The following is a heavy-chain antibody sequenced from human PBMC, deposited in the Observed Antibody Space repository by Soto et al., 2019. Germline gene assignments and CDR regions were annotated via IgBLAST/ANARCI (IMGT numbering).Heavy chain of an antibody. J-gene: IGHJ4*02. Sequence: GGSLRLSCAASGFTFSSYAMHWVRQAPGKGLEWVAVISYDGSNKYYADSVKGRFTISRDNSKNTLYLQMNSLRAEDTAVYYCARDLFPPDIVLMVYASDLDYWGQGTLVTVSS. CDR2: ISYDGSNK. D-gene: IGHD2-8*01. CDR3: ARDLFPPDIVLMVYASDLDY. V-gene: IGHV3-30-3*01. CDR1: GFTFSSYA.